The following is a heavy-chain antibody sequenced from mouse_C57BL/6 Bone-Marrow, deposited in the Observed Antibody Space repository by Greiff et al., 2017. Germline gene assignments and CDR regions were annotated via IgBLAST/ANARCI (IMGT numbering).Heavy chain of an antibody. Sequence: QVQLQQSGAELVRPGTSVKVSCKASGYAFTNYLIEWVKQRPGQGLEWIGVINPGSGGTNYNEKFKGKATLTADKSSSTAYMQLRSLTSEDSAVYFCARSWLLRLDYWGQGTTLTVSS. CDR2: INPGSGGT. J-gene: IGHJ2*01. V-gene: IGHV1-54*01. D-gene: IGHD2-3*01. CDR1: GYAFTNYL. CDR3: ARSWLLRLDY.